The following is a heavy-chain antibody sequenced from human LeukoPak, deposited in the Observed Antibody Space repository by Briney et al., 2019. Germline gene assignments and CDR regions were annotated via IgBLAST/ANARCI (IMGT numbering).Heavy chain of an antibody. CDR2: FYTGGRT. J-gene: IGHJ4*02. Sequence: PSETLSLTCTVSGASISSYYWSWIRQPAGKGLEWIGRFYTGGRTEYNPSLKSRVTLSVDTSKNQFSLQLKSVTAADTAVYYCAGGAVDTAMIDYCGQGTLVTVSS. CDR3: AGGAVDTAMIDY. V-gene: IGHV4-4*07. CDR1: GASISSYY. D-gene: IGHD5-18*01.